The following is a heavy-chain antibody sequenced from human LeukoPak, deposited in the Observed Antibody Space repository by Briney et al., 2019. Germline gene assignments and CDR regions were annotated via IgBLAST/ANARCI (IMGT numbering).Heavy chain of an antibody. D-gene: IGHD3-10*01. V-gene: IGHV3-30-3*01. Sequence: GGSLRLSCAASGFTFSSYAMHWVRQAPGKGLEWVAVISYDGSNKYYADSVKGRFTISRDNSKNTLYLQMNSLRAEDTAVYYCARVVIPTMVRGVIKAPDHWGQGTLVTVSS. CDR1: GFTFSSYA. CDR3: ARVVIPTMVRGVIKAPDH. J-gene: IGHJ5*02. CDR2: ISYDGSNK.